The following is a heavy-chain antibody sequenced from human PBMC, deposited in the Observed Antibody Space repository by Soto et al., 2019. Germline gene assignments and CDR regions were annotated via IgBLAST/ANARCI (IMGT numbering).Heavy chain of an antibody. D-gene: IGHD1-1*01. Sequence: QVQLVQSGAEVKKPGASVKVSCKASGYTFTSYYMHWVRQAPGQGLEWMGIIKPSGGSTSYAQKFQGRVTMTRDTSTSTVYMELSSLISEDTAVYYCARDYGRCFDYWGQGTLVTVSS. CDR3: ARDYGRCFDY. CDR1: GYTFTSYY. CDR2: IKPSGGST. J-gene: IGHJ4*02. V-gene: IGHV1-46*01.